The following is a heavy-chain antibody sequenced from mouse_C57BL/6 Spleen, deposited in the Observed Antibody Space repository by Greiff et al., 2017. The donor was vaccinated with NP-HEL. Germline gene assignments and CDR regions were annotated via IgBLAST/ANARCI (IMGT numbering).Heavy chain of an antibody. CDR1: GYTFTSYW. V-gene: IGHV1-50*01. J-gene: IGHJ2*01. D-gene: IGHD2-1*01. Sequence: QVQLQQPGAELVKPGASVKLSCKASGYTFTSYWMQWVKQRPGQGLEWIGEIDPSDSYTNYNQKFKGKATLTVDTSSSTAYMQLSSLTSEDSAVYYCARLAGNFFDYWGQGTTLTVSS. CDR3: ARLAGNFFDY. CDR2: IDPSDSYT.